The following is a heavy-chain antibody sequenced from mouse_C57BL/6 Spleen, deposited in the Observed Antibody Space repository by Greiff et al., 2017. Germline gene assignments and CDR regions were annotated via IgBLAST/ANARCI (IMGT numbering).Heavy chain of an antibody. CDR1: GFTFSSYA. J-gene: IGHJ4*01. D-gene: IGHD1-1*01. CDR3: ARDPFITTVVATGAMDY. Sequence: EVMLVESGGGLVKPGGSLKLSCAASGFTFSSYAMSWVRQTPEKRLEWVATISAGGSYTYYPDNVKGRFTISRDNAKNNLYLQMSHLKSEDTAMYYCARDPFITTVVATGAMDYWGQGTSVTVSS. CDR2: ISAGGSYT. V-gene: IGHV5-4*01.